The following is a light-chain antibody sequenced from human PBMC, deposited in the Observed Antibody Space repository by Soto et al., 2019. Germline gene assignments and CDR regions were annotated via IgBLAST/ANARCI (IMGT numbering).Light chain of an antibody. CDR1: SGSVSTSYY. J-gene: IGLJ3*02. CDR2: STN. V-gene: IGLV8-61*01. CDR3: VLYMGSGIWV. Sequence: QTVVTQEPSVSVSPGRTVTLTCGLSSGSVSTSYYPNWYQQTPGQAPRTLIYSTNTRSSGVPDRFSGSILGNKAALTITGAQADDESDYYCVLYMGSGIWVFGGGTKLTVL.